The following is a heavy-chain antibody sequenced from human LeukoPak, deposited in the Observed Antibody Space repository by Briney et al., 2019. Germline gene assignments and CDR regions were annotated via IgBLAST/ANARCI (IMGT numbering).Heavy chain of an antibody. CDR2: ISAYNGNT. CDR1: GYTFTSYG. Sequence: ASVKVSCKASGYTFTSYGISWVRQAPGQGLEWMGWISAYNGNTNYAQKLQGRVTMTTDTSTSTAYMELRSLRSDDTAVYYCARVSVYYYDSIGYYMPDYWGQGTLLTVSS. J-gene: IGHJ4*02. V-gene: IGHV1-18*01. CDR3: ARVSVYYYDSIGYYMPDY. D-gene: IGHD3-22*01.